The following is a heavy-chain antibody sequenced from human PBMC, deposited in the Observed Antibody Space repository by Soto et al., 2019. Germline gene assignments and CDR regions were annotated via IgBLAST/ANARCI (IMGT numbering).Heavy chain of an antibody. J-gene: IGHJ4*02. CDR1: GDTFSNYA. CDR3: ARDAGTVGTPFDY. V-gene: IGHV1-69*10. CDR2: VFPIVGIA. Sequence: SVKVSCKASGDTFSNYAINWVRQAPGQGLEWMGGVFPIVGIANYAQKFQGRVTITADKSSTTAYMELSSLRSVDTAVYYCARDAGTVGTPFDYWGQGTLVTVS. D-gene: IGHD1-26*01.